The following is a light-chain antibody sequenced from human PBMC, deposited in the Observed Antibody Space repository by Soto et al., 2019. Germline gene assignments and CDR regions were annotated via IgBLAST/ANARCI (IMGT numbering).Light chain of an antibody. CDR1: SSNIESNT. J-gene: IGLJ2*01. CDR3: VTWDDSLNGWV. V-gene: IGLV1-44*01. CDR2: SNN. Sequence: QSVLTQPPSASGTPGQRVTIACSGGSSNIESNTVNWYQQVPGTAPKLLVYSNNQRPSGVPDRFSGSQAGTSASLAISGLQSEDEADYYCVTWDDSLNGWVIVGGTKVTVL.